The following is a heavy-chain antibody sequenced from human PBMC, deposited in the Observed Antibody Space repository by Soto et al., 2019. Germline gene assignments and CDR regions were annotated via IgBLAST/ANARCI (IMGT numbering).Heavy chain of an antibody. CDR3: ARDSEFGVVINYYYYYGMDV. CDR2: ISSSSSYI. V-gene: IGHV3-21*01. CDR1: GFTFSSYS. J-gene: IGHJ6*02. D-gene: IGHD3-3*01. Sequence: GGSLRLSCAASGFTFSSYSMNWVRQAPGKGLEWVSSISSSSSYIYYADSVKGRFTISRDNAKNSLYLQMNSLRAEDTAVYYCARDSEFGVVINYYYYYGMDVWGQGTTVTVSS.